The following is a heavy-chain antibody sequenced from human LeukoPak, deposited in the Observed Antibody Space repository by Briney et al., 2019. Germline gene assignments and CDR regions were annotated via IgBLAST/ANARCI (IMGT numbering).Heavy chain of an antibody. V-gene: IGHV4-34*01. CDR3: ATLYGSGSYYIPNYYYYYMDV. J-gene: IGHJ6*03. CDR1: GGSFSGYY. CDR2: INHSGST. D-gene: IGHD3-10*01. Sequence: SETLSLTCAVYGGSFSGYYWSWIRQPPGKGLEWIGEINHSGSTNYNPSLKSRVTISVDTSKDQFSLKLSSVTAADTAVYYCATLYGSGSYYIPNYYYYYMDVWGKGTTATISS.